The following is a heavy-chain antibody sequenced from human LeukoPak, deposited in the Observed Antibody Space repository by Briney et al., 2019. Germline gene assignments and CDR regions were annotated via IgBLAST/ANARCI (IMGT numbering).Heavy chain of an antibody. CDR1: GFTFSSYD. CDR2: IGTAGDT. D-gene: IGHD5-18*01. Sequence: PGGSLRLSCAASGFTFSSYDMHWVRQATGKGLEWVSAIGTAGDTIYPGSVKGRFTITRENAKNSLYLQMNSLRAGDTAVYYCARGRLVDTAMDNWGQGTLVTVSS. CDR3: ARGRLVDTAMDN. V-gene: IGHV3-13*01. J-gene: IGHJ4*02.